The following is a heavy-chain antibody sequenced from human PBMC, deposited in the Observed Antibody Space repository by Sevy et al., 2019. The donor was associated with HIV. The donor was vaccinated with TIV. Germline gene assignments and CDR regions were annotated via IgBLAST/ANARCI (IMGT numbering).Heavy chain of an antibody. CDR2: ISGSGGST. D-gene: IGHD4-4*01. J-gene: IGHJ6*02. V-gene: IGHV3-23*01. CDR3: AKALTVIASYYYYGMDV. CDR1: GFTFSSYA. Sequence: GGSLRRSCAASGFTFSSYAMSWVRQAPGKGLEWVSAISGSGGSTYYADSVKGRFTISRDNSKNTLYLQMNSLRAEDTAVYYCAKALTVIASYYYYGMDVWGQGTTVTVSS.